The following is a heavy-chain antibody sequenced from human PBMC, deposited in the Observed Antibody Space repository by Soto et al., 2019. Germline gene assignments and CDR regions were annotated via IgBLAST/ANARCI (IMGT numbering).Heavy chain of an antibody. D-gene: IGHD1-20*01. V-gene: IGHV1-3*01. Sequence: QVQLVQSGAEVKKPGASVKVSCTASGYTFTSHAIHWLRQAPGQSLEWMGWVNAGNGNTKYSQKLQGRVTLTRDTSASTAYMELSSLRSEDTAVYYCARDVGYNWNLIDYWGQGTLVTVSS. CDR2: VNAGNGNT. CDR1: GYTFTSHA. CDR3: ARDVGYNWNLIDY. J-gene: IGHJ4*02.